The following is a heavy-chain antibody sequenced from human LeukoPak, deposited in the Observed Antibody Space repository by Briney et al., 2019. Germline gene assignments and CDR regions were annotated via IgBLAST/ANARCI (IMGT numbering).Heavy chain of an antibody. CDR2: IKPDGSER. Sequence: PGGSLRLSCAASGFAFSSHWMSWDRQAPGKGLEWVASIKPDGSERYYVDSLRGRFTISRDNAKTSLYLQMSSLRAEDTAVYYCARGPSLLYWGQGTLVTVSS. CDR1: GFAFSSHW. V-gene: IGHV3-7*01. D-gene: IGHD2-21*01. CDR3: ARGPSLLY. J-gene: IGHJ4*02.